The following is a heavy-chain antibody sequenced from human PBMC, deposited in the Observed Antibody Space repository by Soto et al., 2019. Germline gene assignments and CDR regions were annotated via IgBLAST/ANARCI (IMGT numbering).Heavy chain of an antibody. J-gene: IGHJ6*03. CDR2: IYPGDSDT. D-gene: IGHD3-3*01. CDR3: ARQPGIFGVRQYYMDV. Sequence: GESLKISCKGSGYSFTSYWIGWVRQMPGKGLEWMGIIYPGDSDTRYSPSFQGQVTISADKSISTAYLQWSSLKASDTAMYYCARQPGIFGVRQYYMDVWGKGTTVTVSS. CDR1: GYSFTSYW. V-gene: IGHV5-51*01.